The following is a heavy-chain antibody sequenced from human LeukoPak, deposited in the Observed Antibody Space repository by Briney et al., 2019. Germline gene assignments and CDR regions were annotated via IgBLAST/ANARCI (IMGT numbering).Heavy chain of an antibody. V-gene: IGHV4-39*07. Sequence: SETLSLTCTISGDSIGRINYFWGWIRQAPGKGLEWIVSMSYSGHTHYNPSLKSRVTTSIATSKNQLSLNLKSVTAADTAVYYCARDRDVDDFDSWGHGTLVTVSS. CDR2: MSYSGHT. CDR3: ARDRDVDDFDS. J-gene: IGHJ4*01. D-gene: IGHD2-15*01. CDR1: GDSIGRINYF.